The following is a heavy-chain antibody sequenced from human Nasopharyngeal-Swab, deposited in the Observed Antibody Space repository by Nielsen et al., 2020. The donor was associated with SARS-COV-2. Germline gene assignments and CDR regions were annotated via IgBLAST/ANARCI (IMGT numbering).Heavy chain of an antibody. D-gene: IGHD7-27*01. CDR1: GDRVSSFSVF. CDR2: TFYLSRWYY. Sequence: SQTLSLTCVISGDRVSSFSVFWNWIRQSPSRGLEWLGRTFYLSRWYYEYAPSVKGRISFSADTSRNHVSLHLNSVTPEDTAVYYCARGLGTIHFDFWGQGNSVTVSS. CDR3: ARGLGTIHFDF. J-gene: IGHJ4*02. V-gene: IGHV6-1*01.